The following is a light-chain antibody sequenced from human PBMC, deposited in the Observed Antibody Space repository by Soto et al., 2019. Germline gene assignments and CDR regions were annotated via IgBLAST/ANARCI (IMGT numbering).Light chain of an antibody. J-gene: IGKJ2*01. V-gene: IGKV1-17*03. CDR2: AAS. Sequence: DIQMTQSPSAMSASVGDRVTISCRASQGVSDFLAWFQQKPGTAPKRLIYAASGLESGVPSRFSGRGSGTEFTLPISGLQPEDFATYYCLQHKTYPYTFGQGTKLEIK. CDR1: QGVSDF. CDR3: LQHKTYPYT.